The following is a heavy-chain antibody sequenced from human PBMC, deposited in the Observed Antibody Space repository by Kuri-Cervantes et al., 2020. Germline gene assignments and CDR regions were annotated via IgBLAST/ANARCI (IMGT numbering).Heavy chain of an antibody. CDR1: GGSFSGYY. CDR3: ARDLAYDSSGYYFDI. J-gene: IGHJ3*02. CDR2: IYYSGRT. D-gene: IGHD3-22*01. Sequence: SETLSLTCAVYGGSFSGYYWSWIRQPPGKGLEWIGYIYYSGRTSYKPSLNSRVTISVDTSKNQFSLKLSSVTAADTAVYYCARDLAYDSSGYYFDIWGQGTMVTVSS. V-gene: IGHV4-59*01.